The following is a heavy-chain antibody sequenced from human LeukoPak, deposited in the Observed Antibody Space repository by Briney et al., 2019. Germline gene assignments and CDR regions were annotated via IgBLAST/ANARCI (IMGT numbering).Heavy chain of an antibody. D-gene: IGHD3-3*01. CDR3: TTSSTYYDFWSGYSEGGY. J-gene: IGHJ4*02. V-gene: IGHV3-23*01. CDR2: ISGSGGST. CDR1: GFTFSSYA. Sequence: GGSLRLSCAASGFTFSSYAMSWVRQAPGKGLEWVSSISGSGGSTYYADSVKGRFTISRDNSKNTLYLQMNSLRAEDTAVYYCTTSSTYYDFWSGYSEGGYWGQGTLVTVSS.